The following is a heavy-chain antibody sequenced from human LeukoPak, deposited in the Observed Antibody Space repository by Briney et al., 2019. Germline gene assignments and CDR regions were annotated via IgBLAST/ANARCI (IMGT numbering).Heavy chain of an antibody. CDR3: ARHIGLTTRYFDY. V-gene: IGHV5-51*01. D-gene: IGHD4/OR15-4a*01. J-gene: IGHJ4*02. CDR2: FYPGDSDT. Sequence: GESLKISCKGSGYKFTDYWIGWVRQLPGKGLEWMGMFYPGDSDTRYSPSFQGHVTISADKSITTAYLQWSSLKASDTAMYYCARHIGLTTRYFDYWGQGTLVTVSS. CDR1: GYKFTDYW.